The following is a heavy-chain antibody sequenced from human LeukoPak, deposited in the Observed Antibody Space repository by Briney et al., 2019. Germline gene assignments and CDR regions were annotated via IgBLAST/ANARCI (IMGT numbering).Heavy chain of an antibody. V-gene: IGHV3-23*01. CDR3: AKSLGPISNVAARPLDY. D-gene: IGHD6-6*01. Sequence: GGSLRLSCAASGFIFDSCALSWVRQAPGRGLEWVSGIGAIGGTTYYADSVKGRFTISRDNSKNTLYLQMNSLSAEDTAVYYCAKSLGPISNVAARPLDYWGQGTLVTVS. CDR1: GFIFDSCA. CDR2: IGAIGGTT. J-gene: IGHJ4*02.